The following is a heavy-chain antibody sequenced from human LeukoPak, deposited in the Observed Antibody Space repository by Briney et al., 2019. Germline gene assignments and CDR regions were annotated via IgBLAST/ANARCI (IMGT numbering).Heavy chain of an antibody. J-gene: IGHJ4*02. D-gene: IGHD6-6*01. CDR2: IYSGGST. CDR3: AKVVYSSSYYFDY. V-gene: IGHV3-53*01. CDR1: GFTVSSNY. Sequence: GGSLRLSCAASGFTVSSNYMSWVRQAPGKGLEWVSVIYSGGSTDYADSVKGRFTISRDNSKNTLYLQMNSLRAEDTAVYYCAKVVYSSSYYFDYWGQGTLVTVSS.